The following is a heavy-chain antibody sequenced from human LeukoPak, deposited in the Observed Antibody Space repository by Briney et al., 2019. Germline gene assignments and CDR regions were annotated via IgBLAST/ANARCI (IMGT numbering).Heavy chain of an antibody. J-gene: IGHJ4*02. CDR3: ARYYYDSSGYYYKDY. V-gene: IGHV3-66*01. CDR1: GFTVSSSY. Sequence: GGSLRLSCAASGFTVSSSYMSWVRQAPGKGLEWVSVIYSGGSTYYADSVKGRFTISRDNSKNTLYLQMNSLRAEDTAVYYCARYYYDSSGYYYKDYWGQGTLVTVSS. CDR2: IYSGGST. D-gene: IGHD3-22*01.